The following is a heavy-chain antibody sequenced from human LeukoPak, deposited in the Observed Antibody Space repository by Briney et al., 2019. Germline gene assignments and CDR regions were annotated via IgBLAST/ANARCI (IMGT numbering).Heavy chain of an antibody. D-gene: IGHD3-22*01. CDR2: IYYSGSI. J-gene: IGHJ3*02. CDR3: ARSSGYYRVAFDI. Sequence: PSETLSLTCAVSGYSISSSNWWGWIRQPPGKGLEWIGYIYYSGSIYYNPSLKSRVTMSVDTSKNQFSLKLSSVTAVDTAVYYCARSSGYYRVAFDIWGQGTMDTVSS. V-gene: IGHV4-28*05. CDR1: GYSISSSNW.